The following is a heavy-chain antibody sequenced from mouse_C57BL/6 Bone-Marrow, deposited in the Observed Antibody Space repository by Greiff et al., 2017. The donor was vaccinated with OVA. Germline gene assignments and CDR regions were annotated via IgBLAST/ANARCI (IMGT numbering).Heavy chain of an antibody. CDR1: GYTFTSYW. CDR3: ASGLGYYYMDY. D-gene: IGHD3-3*01. J-gene: IGHJ4*01. Sequence: VQLQQPGAELVRPGSSVKLSCKASGYTFTSYWMDWVKQRPGQGLEWIGNIYPSDSETHYNQKFKDKATLTVDKSSSTAYMQLSSLTSEDSAVDYCASGLGYYYMDYWGQGTSATVSS. V-gene: IGHV1-61*01. CDR2: IYPSDSET.